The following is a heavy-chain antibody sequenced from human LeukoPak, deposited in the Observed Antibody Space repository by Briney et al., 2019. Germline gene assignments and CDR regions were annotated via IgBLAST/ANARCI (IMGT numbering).Heavy chain of an antibody. V-gene: IGHV3-23*01. CDR1: GFTFSSYA. Sequence: GGSLRLSCAASGFTFSSYAMSRVRQAPGKGLEWVSGISGNGGSTYYADSVKGRFTISRDNSKNTLYLQMNSLRAEDTAVYYCAKTSTIFGVVMREYYFDYWGQGTLGTVSS. CDR3: AKTSTIFGVVMREYYFDY. D-gene: IGHD3-3*01. CDR2: ISGNGGST. J-gene: IGHJ4*02.